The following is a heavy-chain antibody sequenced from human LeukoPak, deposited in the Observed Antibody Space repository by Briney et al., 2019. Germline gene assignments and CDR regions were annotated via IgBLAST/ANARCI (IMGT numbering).Heavy chain of an antibody. V-gene: IGHV3-48*03. J-gene: IGHJ4*02. CDR3: ARDSNSGSYYMWVVDD. CDR2: ISSSGSTI. Sequence: GGSLRLSCAASGLTFSSYEMNWVRQAPGKGLEWVLYISSSGSTIYYAASVKARFTISRDNAKTSLYLQMNSMRAEDTAVYYCARDSNSGSYYMWVVDDAGQESLVTVSS. D-gene: IGHD1-26*01. CDR1: GLTFSSYE.